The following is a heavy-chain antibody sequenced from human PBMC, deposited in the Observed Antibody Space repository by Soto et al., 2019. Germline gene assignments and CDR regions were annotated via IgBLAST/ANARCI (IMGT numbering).Heavy chain of an antibody. Sequence: SETLSLTCTVSGGSISSYYWSWLRQPPGKGLEWIGYIYYSGSTNYNPSLKSRVTISVDTSKNQFSLKLSSVTAADTAVYYCARVISAYRGYSSGWYDYWGQGTMVTVSS. CDR3: ARVISAYRGYSSGWYDY. V-gene: IGHV4-59*01. CDR2: IYYSGST. J-gene: IGHJ4*02. CDR1: GGSISSYY. D-gene: IGHD6-19*01.